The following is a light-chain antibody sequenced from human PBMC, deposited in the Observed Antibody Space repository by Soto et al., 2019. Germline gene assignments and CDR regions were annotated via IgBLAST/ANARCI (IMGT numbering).Light chain of an antibody. J-gene: IGLJ1*01. V-gene: IGLV4-69*01. CDR2: LNSDGSH. Sequence: QLVLTQSPSASASLGASVKLTCTLSSGHSSYAIAWHQQQPEKGPRYLMKLNSDGSHSKGDGIPDRFSGSSSGAERYLTISRLQSDDEADYYCQTWGTGIQVFGTGTKVTVL. CDR1: SGHSSYA. CDR3: QTWGTGIQV.